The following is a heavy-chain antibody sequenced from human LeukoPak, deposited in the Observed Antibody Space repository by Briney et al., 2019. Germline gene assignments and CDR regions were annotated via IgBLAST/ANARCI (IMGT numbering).Heavy chain of an antibody. CDR2: ISYDGSYK. Sequence: PGGSLRLSCAASGVTFSSYAMHWVRQAPGKGLEWVAIISYDGSYKYYEDSVEGRFTISRDNSKNTLYLQMNSLRAEDTAVYYCARDWNAGGYYFDYWGQGTLVTVSS. D-gene: IGHD1-1*01. CDR1: GVTFSSYA. CDR3: ARDWNAGGYYFDY. J-gene: IGHJ4*02. V-gene: IGHV3-30*04.